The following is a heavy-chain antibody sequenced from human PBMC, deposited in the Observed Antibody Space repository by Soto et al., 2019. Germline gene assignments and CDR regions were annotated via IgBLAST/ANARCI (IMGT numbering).Heavy chain of an antibody. V-gene: IGHV3-23*01. CDR1: GFTFSRYG. Sequence: EVQVLESGGGLVQPGGSLRLSCAASGFTFSRYGMNWVRQAPGKGLEWVSGVRSDGDTTYNADSVKVRFTVSRDNFNNTVALQMNSLRVEDTAVEYCANGKGVGASPDGSNCWGQGTLVTVSS. D-gene: IGHD1-26*01. CDR3: ANGKGVGASPDGSNC. CDR2: VRSDGDTT. J-gene: IGHJ4*02.